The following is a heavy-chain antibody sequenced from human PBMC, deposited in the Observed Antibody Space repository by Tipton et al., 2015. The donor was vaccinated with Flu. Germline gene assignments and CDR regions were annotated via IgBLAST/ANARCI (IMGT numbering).Heavy chain of an antibody. D-gene: IGHD3-10*01. V-gene: IGHV4-38-2*01. CDR1: GYSISSGYY. J-gene: IGHJ6*02. CDR3: ARGPFGRMDV. CDR2: IYHSGNT. Sequence: GLVKPSETLSLTCAVSGYSISSGYYWGWIRQPPGKGLEWIGSIYHSGNTYYNPSLKSRVTISVDTSKNQFSLKLSSVTAADTAVYYCARGPFGRMDVWGQGTTVTVSS.